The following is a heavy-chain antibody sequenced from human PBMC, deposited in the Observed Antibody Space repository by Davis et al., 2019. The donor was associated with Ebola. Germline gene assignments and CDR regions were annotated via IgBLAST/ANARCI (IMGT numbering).Heavy chain of an antibody. Sequence: GESLKISCAASGFTFSSYGMHWVRQAPGKGLEWVAVIWYDGSNKYYADSVKGRFTISRDNSKNTLYLQMNSLRAEDTAVYYCAKGLTTGPFDYWGQGTLVTVSS. J-gene: IGHJ4*02. D-gene: IGHD3-22*01. V-gene: IGHV3-33*06. CDR3: AKGLTTGPFDY. CDR1: GFTFSSYG. CDR2: IWYDGSNK.